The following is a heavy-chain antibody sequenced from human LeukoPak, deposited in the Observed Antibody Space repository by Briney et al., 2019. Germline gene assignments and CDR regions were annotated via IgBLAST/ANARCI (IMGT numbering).Heavy chain of an antibody. Sequence: KPSETLSLTCTVSGGSISSYYWSWIRQPPGKGLEWIGYIYYSGSTNYNPSLKSRVTISVDTSKNQFSLKLSSVTAADTAVYYCARYPPMGILTGYYNAFDIWGQGTMVTASS. J-gene: IGHJ3*02. CDR3: ARYPPMGILTGYYNAFDI. CDR2: IYYSGST. D-gene: IGHD3-9*01. CDR1: GGSISSYY. V-gene: IGHV4-59*01.